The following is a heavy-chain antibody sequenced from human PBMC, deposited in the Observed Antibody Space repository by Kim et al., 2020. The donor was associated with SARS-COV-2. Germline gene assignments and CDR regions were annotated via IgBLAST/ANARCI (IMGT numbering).Heavy chain of an antibody. CDR2: IKQDGSEK. J-gene: IGHJ6*02. Sequence: GGSLRLSCAASGFTFSSFWMSWVRQAPGKGLEWVANIKQDGSEKYYVDSVKGRFTISRDTAKNSLYLQMNSLRAEDTAVYYCARAFGSSWYYYYYGMDVWGQGDALTVSS. D-gene: IGHD6-13*01. CDR3: ARAFGSSWYYYYYGMDV. V-gene: IGHV3-7*03. CDR1: GFTFSSFW.